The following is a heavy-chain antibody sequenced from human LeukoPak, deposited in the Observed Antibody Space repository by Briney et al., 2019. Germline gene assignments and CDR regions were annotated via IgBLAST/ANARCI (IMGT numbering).Heavy chain of an antibody. CDR3: ARGRGTYYYYGMDV. CDR1: GGSFSGYY. J-gene: IGHJ6*02. CDR2: INHSGST. D-gene: IGHD6-25*01. Sequence: SETLSLTCAVYGGSFSGYYWSWIRQPPGKGLEWIGEINHSGSTNYNPSLKSRATISVDTSKNQFSLKLSSVTAADTAVYYCARGRGTYYYYGMDVWGQGTTVTVSS. V-gene: IGHV4-34*01.